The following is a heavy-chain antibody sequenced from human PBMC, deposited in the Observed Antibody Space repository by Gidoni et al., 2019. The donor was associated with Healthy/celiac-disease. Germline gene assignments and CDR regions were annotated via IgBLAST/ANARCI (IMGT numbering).Heavy chain of an antibody. Sequence: EVQLVESGGGLVQPGGSLKLSCAASGFTFSGSAMHWVRQVSGKGLEWVGRIRSKANSYATAYAASVKGRFTISRDDSKNTAYLQMNSLKTEDTAVYYCTRHVDWQILWFRDTDAFDIWGQGTMVTVSS. J-gene: IGHJ3*02. V-gene: IGHV3-73*02. CDR3: TRHVDWQILWFRDTDAFDI. CDR2: IRSKANSYAT. CDR1: GFTFSGSA. D-gene: IGHD3-10*01.